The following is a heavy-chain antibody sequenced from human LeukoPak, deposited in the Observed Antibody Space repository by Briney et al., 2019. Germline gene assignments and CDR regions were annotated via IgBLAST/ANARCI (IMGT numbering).Heavy chain of an antibody. CDR2: ISWNSGSI. CDR1: GFTFDDYA. CDR3: AKDGRYFDYWGQGYFDY. V-gene: IGHV3-9*01. D-gene: IGHD3-9*01. J-gene: IGHJ4*02. Sequence: PGGSLRLSCAASGFTFDDYAMHWVRQAPGKGLEWFSGISWNSGSIGYADSVKGRFTISRDNAKNSLYLQMNSLRAEDTALYYCAKDGRYFDYWGQGYFDYWGQGTLVTVSS.